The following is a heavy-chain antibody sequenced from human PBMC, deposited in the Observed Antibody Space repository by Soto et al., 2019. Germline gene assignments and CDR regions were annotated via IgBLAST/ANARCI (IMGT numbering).Heavy chain of an antibody. CDR2: IYHMGTT. CDR3: ARGSRVKIPAATGRDYYYHGLDV. Sequence: PSETLSLTCTVSGGSVSSTNWWSWVRQSPGKGLEWIGDIYHMGTTNYNPSLRSRVTISVDKSNNQFSLKLNSVTAADTAMYYCARGSRVKIPAATGRDYYYHGLDVWAQGTAVTVSS. CDR1: GGSVSSTNW. J-gene: IGHJ6*02. V-gene: IGHV4-4*02. D-gene: IGHD1-26*01.